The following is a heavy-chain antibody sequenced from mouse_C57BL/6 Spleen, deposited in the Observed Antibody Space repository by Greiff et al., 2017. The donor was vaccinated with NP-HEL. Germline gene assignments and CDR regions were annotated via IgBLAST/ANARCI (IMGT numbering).Heavy chain of an antibody. CDR3: ARGDYYGSSPWYFDV. V-gene: IGHV5-4*01. CDR1: GFTFSSYA. J-gene: IGHJ1*03. CDR2: ISDGGSYT. D-gene: IGHD1-1*01. Sequence: EVHLVESGGGLVKPGGSLKLSCAASGFTFSSYAMSWVRQTPEKRLEWVATISDGGSYTYYPDNVKGRFTISRDNAKNNLYLQMSHLKSEDTAMYYCARGDYYGSSPWYFDVWGTGTTVTVSS.